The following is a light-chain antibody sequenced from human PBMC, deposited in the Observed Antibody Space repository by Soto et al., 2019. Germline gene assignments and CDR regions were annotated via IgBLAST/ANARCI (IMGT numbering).Light chain of an antibody. CDR1: QSVTTW. Sequence: DIQMTQSPSTLSASVGDRVTLTCRASQSVTTWLAWYQQKPGKAPKVLIYKASNLQSGVPSRFSGSGSGTEFTLTISSLQPDDFATYYCQQYNTLSPYTFGQGTKLEIK. J-gene: IGKJ2*01. CDR2: KAS. CDR3: QQYNTLSPYT. V-gene: IGKV1-5*03.